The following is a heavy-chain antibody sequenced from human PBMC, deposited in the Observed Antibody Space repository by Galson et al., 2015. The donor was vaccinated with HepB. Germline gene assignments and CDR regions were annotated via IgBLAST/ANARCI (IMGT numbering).Heavy chain of an antibody. CDR3: ARDLRYFHFWSSSYYFDY. CDR1: GFTFSNYW. CDR2: IKQGGSEK. J-gene: IGHJ4*02. Sequence: SLRLSCAASGFTFSNYWMSWVRQTPGKGLEWVANIKQGGSEKYYVDSVKGRFTISRDNAKNSLYLQMNSLRDEDTAVYYCARDLRYFHFWSSSYYFDYWGQGTLVTVSS. V-gene: IGHV3-7*01. D-gene: IGHD3-3*01.